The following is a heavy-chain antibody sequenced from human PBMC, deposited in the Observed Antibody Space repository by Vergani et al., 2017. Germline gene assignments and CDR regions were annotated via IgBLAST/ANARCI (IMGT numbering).Heavy chain of an antibody. CDR2: IYRTGRT. D-gene: IGHD3-9*01. V-gene: IGHV4-38-2*01. Sequence: QVQLQESGPGLVKPSETLSLTCAVSGFSIDNGYYWDWIRQPPGKGLEWIGSIYRTGRTHFNPSLKSRVTISVDPSNNHFSLRLNSLTAADTSVYYFSKRSGIVYDIFSCTQYFFDFWGQGTLVTVAS. CDR1: GFSIDNGYY. J-gene: IGHJ4*02. CDR3: SKRSGIVYDIFSCTQYFFDF.